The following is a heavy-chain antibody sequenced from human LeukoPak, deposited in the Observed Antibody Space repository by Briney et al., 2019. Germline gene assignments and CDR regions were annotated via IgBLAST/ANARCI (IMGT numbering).Heavy chain of an antibody. J-gene: IGHJ3*02. CDR2: ITTDGFT. D-gene: IGHD7-27*01. V-gene: IGHV3-74*01. Sequence: GGSLKLSCVPIGFNLYSEYMHWLRQAPGKGVVWVSRITTDGFTTYAASVRGRFTISRDNAKNTLYLQMNSLRAEVTAVYACARDYPGEHNAFDIWGQGTMISVSS. CDR1: GFNLYSEY. CDR3: ARDYPGEHNAFDI.